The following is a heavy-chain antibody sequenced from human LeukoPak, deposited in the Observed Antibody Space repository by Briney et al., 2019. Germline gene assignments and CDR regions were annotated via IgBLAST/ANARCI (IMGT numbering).Heavy chain of an antibody. CDR2: IYHSGST. CDR3: ARDRQGVPAAMSRNWFDP. D-gene: IGHD2-2*01. Sequence: PSETLSLTCAVSGGSISSSNWWSWVRQPPGKGLEWIGEIYHSGSTNYNPSLKSRVTISVDKSKNQFSLKLSSVTAADTAVYYCARDRQGVPAAMSRNWFDPWGQGTLVTVSS. CDR1: GGSISSSNW. J-gene: IGHJ5*02. V-gene: IGHV4-4*02.